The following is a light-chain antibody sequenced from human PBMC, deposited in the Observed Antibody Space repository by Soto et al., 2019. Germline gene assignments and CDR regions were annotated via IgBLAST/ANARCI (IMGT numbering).Light chain of an antibody. V-gene: IGLV2-8*01. Sequence: QSALTQPPSASGSPGQSVTISCTGTSSDVSGYNYVSWYQQHPGKAPKLMIYEVSKRPSGVPDRFSGSKSGNTASLTVSGLQAEDEADYYCSSYAGSNKRVFGTGTKVTVL. J-gene: IGLJ1*01. CDR1: SSDVSGYNY. CDR2: EVS. CDR3: SSYAGSNKRV.